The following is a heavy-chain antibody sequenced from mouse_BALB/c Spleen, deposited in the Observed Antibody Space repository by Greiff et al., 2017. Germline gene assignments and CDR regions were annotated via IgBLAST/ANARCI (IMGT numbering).Heavy chain of an antibody. D-gene: IGHD2-14*01. CDR1: GFSLTSYG. CDR2: IWAGGST. Sequence: VQGVESGPGLVAPSQSLSITCTVSGFSLTSYGVHWVRQPPGKGLEWLGVIWAGGSTNYNSALMSRLSISKDNSKSQVFLKMNSLQTDDTAMYYCAREVRRGNYYAMDYWGQGTSVTVSS. CDR3: AREVRRGNYYAMDY. J-gene: IGHJ4*01. V-gene: IGHV2-9*02.